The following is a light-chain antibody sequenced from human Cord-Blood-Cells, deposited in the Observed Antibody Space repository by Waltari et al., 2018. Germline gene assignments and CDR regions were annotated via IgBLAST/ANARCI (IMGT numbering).Light chain of an antibody. Sequence: QSALTQPRSVSGSPGQSVTISCTGTSSAVGGYNYVSWYQQHPGKAPKLMISDVSKRPSGVPDRFSGSKSGNTASLTISGLQAEDEADYSCCSYAGSYTVVFGGGTKLTVL. V-gene: IGLV2-11*01. J-gene: IGLJ2*01. CDR3: CSYAGSYTVV. CDR1: SSAVGGYNY. CDR2: DVS.